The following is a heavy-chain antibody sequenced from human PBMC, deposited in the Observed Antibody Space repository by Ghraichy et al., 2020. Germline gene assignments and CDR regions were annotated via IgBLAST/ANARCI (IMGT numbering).Heavy chain of an antibody. Sequence: ASVKVSCKASGYTFTRYGISWARHAPGQGLEWMGWISVEDGRTNYARKFQGRVTVTTDTSTSTAYMELRSLRSDDTAVYYCARDWNYEFDYWGQGTLVTVSS. J-gene: IGHJ4*02. V-gene: IGHV1-18*01. CDR3: ARDWNYEFDY. CDR2: ISVEDGRT. CDR1: GYTFTRYG. D-gene: IGHD1-7*01.